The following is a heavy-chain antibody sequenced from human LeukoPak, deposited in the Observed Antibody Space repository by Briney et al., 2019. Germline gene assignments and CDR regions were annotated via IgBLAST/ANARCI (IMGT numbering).Heavy chain of an antibody. J-gene: IGHJ6*03. CDR3: ARGGVRYCSSTSCYYYMDV. CDR1: GGTFSSYA. CDR2: IIPIFGTA. V-gene: IGHV1-69*05. Sequence: SVKVSCKASGGTFSSYAISWVRQAPGQRLEWMGGIIPIFGTANYAQKFQGRVTITTDESTSTAYMELSSLRSEDTAVYYCARGGVRYCSSTSCYYYMDVWGKGTTVTVSS. D-gene: IGHD2-2*01.